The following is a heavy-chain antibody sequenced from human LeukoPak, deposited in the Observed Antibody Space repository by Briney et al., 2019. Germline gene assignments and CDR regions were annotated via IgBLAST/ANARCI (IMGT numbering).Heavy chain of an antibody. CDR1: RYTFTGQY. CDR3: ARGGRSPYYFDY. D-gene: IGHD1-26*01. J-gene: IGHJ4*02. V-gene: IGHV1-8*02. CDR2: INPNSGNT. Sequence: ASVKVSCKASRYTFTGQYMHWVRQAPGQGLEWMGRINPNSGNTGYAQKFQGRVTMTRNTSISTAYMELSSLRSEDTAVYYCARGGRSPYYFDYWGQGTLVTVSS.